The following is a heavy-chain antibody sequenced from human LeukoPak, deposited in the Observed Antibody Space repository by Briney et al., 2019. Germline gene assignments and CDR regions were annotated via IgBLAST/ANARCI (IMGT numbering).Heavy chain of an antibody. CDR3: ARICSSTDCLIPD. CDR2: IISDGSSA. Sequence: GGSLRLSCAASGFTFKDYWMHWVRQVPGKGLVWVARIISDGSSASYADFVKGRFTISRDNAKNTVYLQINSLRDEDTAVYYCARICSSTDCLIPDWGQGTLVTVSS. J-gene: IGHJ4*02. V-gene: IGHV3-74*01. D-gene: IGHD2-2*01. CDR1: GFTFKDYW.